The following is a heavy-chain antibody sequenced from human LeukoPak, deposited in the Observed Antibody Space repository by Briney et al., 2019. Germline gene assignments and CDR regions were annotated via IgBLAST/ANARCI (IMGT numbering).Heavy chain of an antibody. V-gene: IGHV5-10-1*01. J-gene: IGHJ5*02. D-gene: IGHD6-19*01. CDR3: ATQSSGWNNWFDP. CDR2: IDPSDSYT. Sequence: GESLKISCKGSGYSFTSYWISWVRQMPGKGLEWMGRIDPSDSYTNYSPSFQGHVTISADKSISTAYLQWSSLKASDTAMYYCATQSSGWNNWFDPWGQGTLVTASS. CDR1: GYSFTSYW.